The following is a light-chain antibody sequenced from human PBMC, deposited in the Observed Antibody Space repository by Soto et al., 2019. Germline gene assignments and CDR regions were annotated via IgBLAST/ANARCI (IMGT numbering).Light chain of an antibody. CDR3: SSYTSSSTSVV. Sequence: QSALTQPASVSGSPGQSITISCTGTSSDVGGYNYVSWYQQHPGKAPKLMTYDVSNRPSGVSNRFSGSKSGNTASLTISGLQAEDEADYYCSSYTSSSTSVVFGGGTQLTVL. CDR1: SSDVGGYNY. V-gene: IGLV2-14*01. J-gene: IGLJ2*01. CDR2: DVS.